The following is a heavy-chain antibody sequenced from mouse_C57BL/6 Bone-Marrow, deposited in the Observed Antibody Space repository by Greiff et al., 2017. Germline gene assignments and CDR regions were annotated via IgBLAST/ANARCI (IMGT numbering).Heavy chain of an antibody. D-gene: IGHD2-3*01. J-gene: IGHJ3*01. V-gene: IGHV1-54*01. CDR1: GYAFTNYL. Sequence: QVQLQQSGAELVRPGTSVKVSCKASGYAFTNYLIEWVKQRPGQGLEWIGVINPGSGGTNYNEKFKGKATLPADKSSSTAYMQLSSLPSEDSAVYFCARWRWLIAYWGQGTLVTVSA. CDR3: ARWRWLIAY. CDR2: INPGSGGT.